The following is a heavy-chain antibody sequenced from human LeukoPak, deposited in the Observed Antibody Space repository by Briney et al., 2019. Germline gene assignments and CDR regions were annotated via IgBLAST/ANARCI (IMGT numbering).Heavy chain of an antibody. D-gene: IGHD3-9*01. CDR3: AKSCLDTYYDTLTGSDY. CDR2: ISYDGSNK. Sequence: GGSLRLSCSASAFTFSVYWMTWVRQAPGKGLEWVAIISYDGSNKYYADSVKGRFTISRDNSKNTLYLQMNSLRAEDTAVYYCAKSCLDTYYDTLTGSDYWGQGTLVTVSS. V-gene: IGHV3-30*18. J-gene: IGHJ4*02. CDR1: AFTFSVYW.